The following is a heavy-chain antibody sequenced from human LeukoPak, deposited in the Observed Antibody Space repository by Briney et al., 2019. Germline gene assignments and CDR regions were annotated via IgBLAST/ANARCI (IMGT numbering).Heavy chain of an antibody. Sequence: GGSLRLSCAASGFTSKKYTMTWVRQPPRKGLEWVSTISGDGGSIYYADSVKGRFTISRDNSKNTLYLQMNSLRAEDTAVYYCAKHSLSPWDIDSYFDYWGQGTLVTVSS. V-gene: IGHV3-23*01. D-gene: IGHD2-15*01. CDR2: ISGDGGSI. CDR3: AKHSLSPWDIDSYFDY. J-gene: IGHJ4*02. CDR1: GFTSKKYT.